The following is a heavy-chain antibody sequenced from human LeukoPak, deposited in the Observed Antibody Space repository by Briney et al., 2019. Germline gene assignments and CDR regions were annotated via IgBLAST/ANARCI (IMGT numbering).Heavy chain of an antibody. CDR1: GGSFSGYY. CDR3: ARWRSSTSCNDY. CDR2: INHSGST. J-gene: IGHJ4*02. D-gene: IGHD2-2*01. V-gene: IGHV4-34*01. Sequence: SETLSLTCAVYGGSFSGYYWSWIRQPPGKGLEWIGEINHSGSTNYNPSLKSRVTISVDTSKNQFSLKLSPVTAADTAVYYCARWRSSTSCNDYWGQGTLVTVSS.